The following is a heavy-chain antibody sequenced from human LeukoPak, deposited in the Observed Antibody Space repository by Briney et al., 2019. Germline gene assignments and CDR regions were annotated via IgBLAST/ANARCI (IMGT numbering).Heavy chain of an antibody. CDR1: GGSISSSSYY. Sequence: SETLSLTCTVSGGSISSSSYYWGWIRQPPGKGLEWIGSIYYSGSTYYNPSLKSRVTISVNTSKNQFSLKLSSVTAADTAVYYCARAPYCSSTSCYGSRGAFDIWGQGTMVTVSS. D-gene: IGHD2-2*01. V-gene: IGHV4-39*01. CDR2: IYYSGST. J-gene: IGHJ3*02. CDR3: ARAPYCSSTSCYGSRGAFDI.